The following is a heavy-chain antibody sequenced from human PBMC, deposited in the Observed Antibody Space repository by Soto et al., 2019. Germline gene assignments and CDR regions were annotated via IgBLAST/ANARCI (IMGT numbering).Heavy chain of an antibody. Sequence: GGSLRLSCAASGFTFSSYAMSWVRQAPGKGLEWVSAISGSGGSTYYADSVKGRFTISRDNSKNTLYLQMNSLRAEDTAVYYCAKFYMDIVVVVAAHYFDYWGQGTLVTVSS. J-gene: IGHJ4*02. D-gene: IGHD2-15*01. CDR2: ISGSGGST. V-gene: IGHV3-23*01. CDR3: AKFYMDIVVVVAAHYFDY. CDR1: GFTFSSYA.